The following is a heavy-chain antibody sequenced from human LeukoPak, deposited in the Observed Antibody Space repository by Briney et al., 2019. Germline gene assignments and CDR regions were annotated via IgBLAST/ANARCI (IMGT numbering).Heavy chain of an antibody. CDR1: GFTFNNFT. CDR3: ARAMRSGYDY. Sequence: GGSLRLSRAASGFTFNNFTMNWVRQAPGKGLEWVSSITSGSNDIYYADSVKGRFIISRDNAKDSLSLQMNSLRDEDTAVYYCARAMRSGYDYWGQGTLVTVSS. CDR2: ITSGSNDI. J-gene: IGHJ4*02. V-gene: IGHV3-21*01. D-gene: IGHD5-12*01.